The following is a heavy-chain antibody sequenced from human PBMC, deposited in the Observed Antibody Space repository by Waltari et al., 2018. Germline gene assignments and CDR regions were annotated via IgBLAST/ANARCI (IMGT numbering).Heavy chain of an antibody. CDR1: GCMFSSYS. V-gene: IGHV3-21*06. CDR3: AKEGLGGDRQFDY. Sequence: EVQLVESGGGLVQPGGALRLSCVASGCMFSSYSMNWVRLAPGKGLEWVSSISGDNSYTYYSGSVKGRFTISRDNAKNSLFLQMNGLRDEDTAIYYCAKEGLGGDRQFDYWGQGTLVSVSS. CDR2: ISGDNSYT. J-gene: IGHJ4*02. D-gene: IGHD2-21*02.